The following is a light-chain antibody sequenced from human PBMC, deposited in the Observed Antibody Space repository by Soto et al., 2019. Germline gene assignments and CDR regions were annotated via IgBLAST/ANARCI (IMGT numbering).Light chain of an antibody. CDR2: GAS. V-gene: IGKV3-20*01. Sequence: EIVLTQSPGTLSLSPGERATLSCRASQSVSSAYLAWYQQKPGQALRLLIYGASSRATDIPDRFSGSGSGTDFTLTISRLEPEDFAVYYCQQFGRSPFTFGQGTRLEIK. CDR3: QQFGRSPFT. J-gene: IGKJ5*01. CDR1: QSVSSAY.